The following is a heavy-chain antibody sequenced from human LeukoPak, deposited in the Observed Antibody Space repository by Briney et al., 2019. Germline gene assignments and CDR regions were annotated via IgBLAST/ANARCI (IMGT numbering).Heavy chain of an antibody. V-gene: IGHV3-30*02. CDR3: ARDMYSSSWVWFDP. Sequence: SGGSLRLSCAASGFTVSSYGMHWVRQAPGKGLEWVAFIRYDGSNKYYAGSVKGRFTNSTDNAKNSLYMKMNSLGAEDKAVYCCARDMYSSSWVWFDPWGQGTLVTVSS. J-gene: IGHJ5*02. CDR1: GFTVSSYG. D-gene: IGHD6-13*01. CDR2: IRYDGSNK.